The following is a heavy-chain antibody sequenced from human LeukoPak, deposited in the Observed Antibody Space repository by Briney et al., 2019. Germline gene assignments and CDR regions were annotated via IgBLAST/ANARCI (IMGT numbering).Heavy chain of an antibody. V-gene: IGHV1-2*02. CDR1: GYTFTDYY. D-gene: IGHD3-10*01. J-gene: IGHJ5*02. CDR3: ARGDYYGSPKVVAA. CDR2: INPNSGDT. Sequence: ASVKVSCKASGYTFTDYYINWVRQAPGQGLEWMGWINPNSGDTDYAQKFQDRVTMTRDTSISTAYIELNLLRSDDTAVYYCARGDYYGSPKVVAAWGQGTLVTVSS.